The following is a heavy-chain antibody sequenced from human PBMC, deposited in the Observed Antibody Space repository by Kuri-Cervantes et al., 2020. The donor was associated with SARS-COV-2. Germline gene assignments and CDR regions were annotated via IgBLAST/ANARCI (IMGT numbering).Heavy chain of an antibody. CDR1: GFIFSTYG. J-gene: IGHJ4*02. V-gene: IGHV3-48*01. Sequence: GESLKISCAASGFIFSTYGMNWVRQAPGKGLEWVSYISSGITTIHYAESVKGRFTISRDNAKNPLYLQMNSLRAEDTAVYYCTRPVPGYSNGPFFDSWGQGTLVTVSS. CDR3: TRPVPGYSNGPFFDS. D-gene: IGHD5-18*01. CDR2: ISSGITTI.